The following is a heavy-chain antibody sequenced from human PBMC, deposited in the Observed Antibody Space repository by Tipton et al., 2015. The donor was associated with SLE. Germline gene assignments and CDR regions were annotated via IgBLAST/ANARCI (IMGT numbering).Heavy chain of an antibody. J-gene: IGHJ4*02. CDR3: ARRLGYCSGGSCYGFDY. CDR2: IYYSGST. CDR1: GGSISSSSYY. V-gene: IGHV4-39*07. Sequence: TLSLTCTVSGGSISSSSYYLGWIRQPPGKGLEWIGSIYYSGSTYYNPSLKSRVTISVDTSKNQFSLKLSSVTAADTAVYYCARRLGYCSGGSCYGFDYWGQGTLVTVSS. D-gene: IGHD2-15*01.